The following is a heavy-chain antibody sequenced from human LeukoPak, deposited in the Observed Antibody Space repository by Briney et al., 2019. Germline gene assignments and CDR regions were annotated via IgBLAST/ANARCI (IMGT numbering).Heavy chain of an antibody. J-gene: IGHJ4*02. CDR3: ARSPGDYYDY. CDR2: IYYSGST. CDR1: GGSISSSSYY. V-gene: IGHV4-39*01. Sequence: SETLSLTCTVSGGSISSSSYYWGWIRQPPGKGLEWIGSIYYSGSTYYNPSPKSRVTISVDTSKNQFSLKLSSVTAADTAVYFCARSPGDYYDYWGQGTLVTVSS.